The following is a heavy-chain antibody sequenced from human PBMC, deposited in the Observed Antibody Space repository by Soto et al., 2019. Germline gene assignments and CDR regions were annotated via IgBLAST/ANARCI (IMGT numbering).Heavy chain of an antibody. J-gene: IGHJ4*02. CDR1: GYTFTNYA. CDR3: ARDPANSSGYYQFFDY. V-gene: IGHV1-18*01. Sequence: QVQLVQSGAEVKKPGASVKVSCKASGYTFTNYAISWVRQAPGQGLEWMGWISTYNGNTKYAQQLQGRVTMTTGTSTGTVSMELRSLRSDDTAVYYCARDPANSSGYYQFFDYWGQGTLVTVSS. D-gene: IGHD3-22*01. CDR2: ISTYNGNT.